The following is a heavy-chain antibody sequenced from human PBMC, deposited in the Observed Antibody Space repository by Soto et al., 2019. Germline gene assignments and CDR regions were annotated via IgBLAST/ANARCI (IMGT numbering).Heavy chain of an antibody. V-gene: IGHV3-33*06. Sequence: GGSLRLSCAASGFTFSSYGMHWVRQAPGKGLEWVAVIWYDGSNKYYADSVKGRFTISRDNSKNTLYLQMNSLRAEDTAVYYCAKDQSVLISSSWSNYYGMDVWGQGTTVTVSS. CDR3: AKDQSVLISSSWSNYYGMDV. CDR1: GFTFSSYG. J-gene: IGHJ6*02. D-gene: IGHD6-13*01. CDR2: IWYDGSNK.